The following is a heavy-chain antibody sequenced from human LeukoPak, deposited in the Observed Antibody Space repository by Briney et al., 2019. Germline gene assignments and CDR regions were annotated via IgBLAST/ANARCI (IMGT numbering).Heavy chain of an antibody. D-gene: IGHD2-8*02. J-gene: IGHJ4*02. CDR3: AREAGGVSDY. V-gene: IGHV1-2*02. CDR1: GYIFSDYY. Sequence: ASVKVSCKASGYIFSDYYVHWVRQAPGQGLEWMAWIKPNNGGTTFAQKVQGRVTLTRDTSISTAYMQLSGLRSEDTAMYYCAREAGGVSDYWGQGTLVTVSS. CDR2: IKPNNGGT.